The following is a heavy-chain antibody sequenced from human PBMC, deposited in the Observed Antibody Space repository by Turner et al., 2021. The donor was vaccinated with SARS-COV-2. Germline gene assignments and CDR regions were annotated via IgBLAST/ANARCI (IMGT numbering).Heavy chain of an antibody. CDR1: GNSFTSYW. D-gene: IGHD3-22*01. CDR3: ATSGYLSTNWFDP. V-gene: IGHV5-10-1*03. J-gene: IGHJ5*02. Sequence: EVQLVQSGAEVKKHGESLRISCKGSGNSFTSYWISWVRQMPGKGLEWMGRIDPSDSYTNYSPSFQGHVTFSADNSISTAYLQWSSLKASDTAMYYCATSGYLSTNWFDPWGQGTLVTVSS. CDR2: IDPSDSYT.